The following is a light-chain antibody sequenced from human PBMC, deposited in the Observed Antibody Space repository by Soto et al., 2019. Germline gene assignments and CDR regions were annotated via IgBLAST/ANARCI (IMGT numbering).Light chain of an antibody. CDR2: AAS. J-gene: IGKJ3*01. CDR1: QSVSSSY. Sequence: EIVLTQSPGTLSLSPGERATLSCRASQSVSSSYLAWYQQKPGQAPRLLIYAASSRATGIPDRFSGSGSGTDFTLTISRLEPEDFAVYYCQQYDSSPLTFGPGTKVYIK. CDR3: QQYDSSPLT. V-gene: IGKV3-20*01.